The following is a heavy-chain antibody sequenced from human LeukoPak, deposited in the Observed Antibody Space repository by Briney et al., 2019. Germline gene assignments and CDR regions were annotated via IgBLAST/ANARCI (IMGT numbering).Heavy chain of an antibody. J-gene: IGHJ2*01. CDR2: FSRSGPYI. Sequence: PGGSLRLSCAAPGFTFSSYTMNWVRQAPGKGLEWVSSFSRSGPYIYYADSVKGRFTISRDNAKNSLYLQMNSLRAEDTAVYYCASVSAAMTHWHFDLWGRGTLVTVSS. CDR1: GFTFSSYT. V-gene: IGHV3-21*01. CDR3: ASVSAAMTHWHFDL. D-gene: IGHD2-2*01.